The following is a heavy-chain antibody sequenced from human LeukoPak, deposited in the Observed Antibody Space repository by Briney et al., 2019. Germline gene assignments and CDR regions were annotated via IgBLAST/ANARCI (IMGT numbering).Heavy chain of an antibody. CDR3: ARDPMNFNWFDP. CDR2: INPGVNNT. D-gene: IGHD1-7*01. V-gene: IGHV1-46*01. J-gene: IGHJ5*02. Sequence: ASVKVSCKASGYTFTNYYMHWVRQAPGQGLEWLGIINPGVNNTTYAQKFQGRITMTRDTSTSTVYMELSSLRSDDTAVYYCARDPMNFNWFDPWGQGTLVTVS. CDR1: GYTFTNYY.